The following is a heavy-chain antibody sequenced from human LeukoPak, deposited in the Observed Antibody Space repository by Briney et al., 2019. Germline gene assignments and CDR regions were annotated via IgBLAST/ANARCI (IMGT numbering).Heavy chain of an antibody. J-gene: IGHJ5*02. Sequence: SETLSLTCTVSGGSISSYYWSWIRQPPGKGLEWIGYIYYSGSTNYNPSLKSRVTISVDTSKNQFSLKLSSVTAADTAVYYCARDSGSSGYYASSNWIDPWGQGSLVTVSS. V-gene: IGHV4-59*01. CDR3: ARDSGSSGYYASSNWIDP. D-gene: IGHD3-22*01. CDR2: IYYSGST. CDR1: GGSISSYY.